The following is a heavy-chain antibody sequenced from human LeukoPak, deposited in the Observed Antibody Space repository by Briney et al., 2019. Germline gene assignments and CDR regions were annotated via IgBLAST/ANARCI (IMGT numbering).Heavy chain of an antibody. CDR2: IWYDGSNN. CDR1: GFTFSQYA. D-gene: IGHD2-15*01. V-gene: IGHV3-33*01. CDR3: AREADCSGGSCYRGAFDI. Sequence: GGSLRLSCAASGFTFSQYAMHWVRQAPGKGLEWVAAIWYDGSNNYYADSVKGRFTISRDNSKNTLYAQMNSLRAEDTAVYYCAREADCSGGSCYRGAFDIWGQGTMVTVSS. J-gene: IGHJ3*02.